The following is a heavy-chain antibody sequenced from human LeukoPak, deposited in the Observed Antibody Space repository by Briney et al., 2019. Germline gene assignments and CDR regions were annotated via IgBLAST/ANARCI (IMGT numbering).Heavy chain of an antibody. Sequence: GGSLRLSCAASGFSFSSYSMHWGRQAPGKGLEWVAFISYDGNNKYYGDSLKGRFTISRDNSKNTLFLQMNSLRVEDTAVYYCARGTKRQQLRTRNFEYWGQGTLVTVSS. CDR2: ISYDGNNK. J-gene: IGHJ4*02. CDR3: ARGTKRQQLRTRNFEY. V-gene: IGHV3-30-3*01. D-gene: IGHD6-13*01. CDR1: GFSFSSYS.